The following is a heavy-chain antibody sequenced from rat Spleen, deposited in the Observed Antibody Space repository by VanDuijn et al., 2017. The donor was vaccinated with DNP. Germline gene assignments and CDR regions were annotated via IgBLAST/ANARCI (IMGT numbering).Heavy chain of an antibody. J-gene: IGHJ2*01. CDR3: ARVMYTTDPDCFDY. CDR1: GFTFSDYA. CDR2: IIYDGSST. D-gene: IGHD1-6*01. Sequence: EVQLVESGGGLVQPGNSLKLSCAASGFTFSDYAMAWVRQSLKKGLEWVAVIIYDGSSTYYRDSVKGRFIISRDNTKSTQYLQMESLRSEDTATYYCARVMYTTDPDCFDYWGQGVMVTVSS. V-gene: IGHV5-17*01.